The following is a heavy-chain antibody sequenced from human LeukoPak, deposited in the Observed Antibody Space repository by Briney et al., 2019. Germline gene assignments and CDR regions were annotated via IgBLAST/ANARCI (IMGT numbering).Heavy chain of an antibody. CDR1: GFTFSSYA. Sequence: GGSLRLSCAASGFTFSSYAMSWVRQAPGKGLEWVSAISGSGGSTYYADSVKGRFTISRDNSKSTLYLQMNSLKAEDTAVYYCAKDLTYYYDSTGYYFDYWGQGTLVTVSS. V-gene: IGHV3-23*01. J-gene: IGHJ4*02. CDR3: AKDLTYYYDSTGYYFDY. CDR2: ISGSGGST. D-gene: IGHD3-22*01.